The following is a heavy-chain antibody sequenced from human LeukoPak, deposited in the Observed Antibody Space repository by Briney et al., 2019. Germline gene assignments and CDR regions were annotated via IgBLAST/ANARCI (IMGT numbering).Heavy chain of an antibody. CDR1: GGSISSGSYY. V-gene: IGHV4-61*02. CDR2: IYTSGST. Sequence: PSQTLSLTCTVSGGSISSGSYYWSWIRQPAGKGLEWIGRIYTSGSTNYNPSLKSRVTISVDTSKNQFSLKLSSVTAADTAVYYCARGSGEYYYYGMDVWGKGTTVTVSS. CDR3: ARGSGEYYYYGMDV. J-gene: IGHJ6*04. D-gene: IGHD3-10*01.